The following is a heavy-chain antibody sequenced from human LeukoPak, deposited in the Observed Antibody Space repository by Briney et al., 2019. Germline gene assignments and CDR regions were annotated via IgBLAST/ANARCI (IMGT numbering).Heavy chain of an antibody. CDR3: ARVQKGIAAAGTGGGWFEP. V-gene: IGHV3-7*03. J-gene: IGHJ5*02. CDR1: GFAFSSTW. CDR2: IKPDGSEK. D-gene: IGHD6-13*01. Sequence: GGSLRLSCAASGFAFSSTWMGWVRQAPGKGLAWVANIKPDGSEKYYVDSVRGRFTISRDNAKNSLYLQMNSLRAEDTAVYYCARVQKGIAAAGTGGGWFEPWGQGTLVTVS.